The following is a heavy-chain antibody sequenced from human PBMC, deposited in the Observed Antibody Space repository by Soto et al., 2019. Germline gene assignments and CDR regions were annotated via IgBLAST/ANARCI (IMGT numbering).Heavy chain of an antibody. J-gene: IGHJ4*02. CDR1: GFTFSSYG. CDR2: IWYDGSNK. Sequence: QVQLVESGGGVVQPGRSLRLSCAASGFTFSSYGMNWVRQAPGKGLEWVAVIWYDGSNKYYADSVKARFTISRDNSKNTLYLQMNSLRAEDTAVYYCARDLVGSHFDYWGQGTLVTVSS. D-gene: IGHD3-16*01. CDR3: ARDLVGSHFDY. V-gene: IGHV3-33*01.